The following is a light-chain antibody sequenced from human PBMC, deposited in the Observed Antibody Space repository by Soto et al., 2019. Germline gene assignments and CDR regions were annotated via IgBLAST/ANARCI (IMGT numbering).Light chain of an antibody. CDR2: SAS. CDR1: QSISSNY. V-gene: IGKV3-20*01. Sequence: EIVLTQSPGTLYLSAGERATLSCRASQSISSNYLARYQQKPGQAPRLLIFSASYRATGIPDRFSGSGSGTDFTLTISRLEPEDFAVYYCQPYVSSPPEFTFDPGTKVDIK. J-gene: IGKJ3*01. CDR3: QPYVSSPPEFT.